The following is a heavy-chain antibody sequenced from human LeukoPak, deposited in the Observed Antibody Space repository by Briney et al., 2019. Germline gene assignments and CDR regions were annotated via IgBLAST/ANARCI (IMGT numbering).Heavy chain of an antibody. Sequence: SETLSLTCTVSGGSISSYYWSWIRQPPGKGLEWIGYIYYSGSTNYNPSLKSRVTISPDTSKNQFSLKLSSVTAADTAVYYCARDSNYGSGSYYYYYMDVWGKGTTVTVSS. D-gene: IGHD3-10*01. CDR3: ARDSNYGSGSYYYYYMDV. CDR2: IYYSGST. J-gene: IGHJ6*03. CDR1: GGSISSYY. V-gene: IGHV4-59*12.